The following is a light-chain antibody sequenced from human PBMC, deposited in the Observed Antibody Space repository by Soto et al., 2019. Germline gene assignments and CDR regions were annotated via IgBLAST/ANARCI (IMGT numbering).Light chain of an antibody. CDR3: QQLNSYPRIT. Sequence: DIQMTQSPSTLSASVGDRVTITCRASQSISSWLAWYQQKPGKAPKLLIYDASSLQSGVPSRFSGSGSGTDFTLTISSLQPEDFATYYCQQLNSYPRITFGQGTRLEIK. CDR2: DAS. J-gene: IGKJ5*01. CDR1: QSISSW. V-gene: IGKV1-5*01.